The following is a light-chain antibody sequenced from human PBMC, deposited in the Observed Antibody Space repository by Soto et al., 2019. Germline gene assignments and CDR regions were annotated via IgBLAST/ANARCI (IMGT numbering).Light chain of an antibody. CDR1: QSVLYSSNNKNY. V-gene: IGKV4-1*01. Sequence: DIVMTQSPDSLAVSLGERATINCKSSQSVLYSSNNKNYLAWYQQKPGQPPKLLIYWASTRESGVPDRFSGSGSGTDFTLPISSLQAEDVAIYYCQQYSGTPYTFGQGTKLEIK. J-gene: IGKJ2*01. CDR2: WAS. CDR3: QQYSGTPYT.